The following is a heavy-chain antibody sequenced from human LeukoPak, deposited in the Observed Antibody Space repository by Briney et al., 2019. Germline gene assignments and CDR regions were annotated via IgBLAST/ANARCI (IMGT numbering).Heavy chain of an antibody. J-gene: IGHJ4*02. CDR2: INSDGSSI. D-gene: IGHD5-12*01. V-gene: IGHV3-74*03. CDR1: GFTFSSYW. Sequence: GGSLRLSCAASGFTFSSYWMHWVRQAPGKGLAWVSRINSDGSSITYADSVKGRFTISRDNAKNTLYLQMNSLRVEDTAVYYCAREGRVSGYDFDCWGQGTLVTVSS. CDR3: AREGRVSGYDFDC.